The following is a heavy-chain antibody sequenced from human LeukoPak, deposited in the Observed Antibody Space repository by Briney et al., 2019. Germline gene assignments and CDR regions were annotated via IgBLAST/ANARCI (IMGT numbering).Heavy chain of an antibody. Sequence: PGGSLRLSCAAFEFSFSSSTMSWVRQAAGKGLEWVAKMKEDGSDEKYVDSVKGRSTISRDNAKNSLYLQMNSLRPEDTAVYFCVVGGAGRGYLPNWGQGSLVIVSS. V-gene: IGHV3-7*01. D-gene: IGHD2-15*01. CDR1: EFSFSSST. CDR3: VVGGAGRGYLPN. J-gene: IGHJ1*01. CDR2: MKEDGSDE.